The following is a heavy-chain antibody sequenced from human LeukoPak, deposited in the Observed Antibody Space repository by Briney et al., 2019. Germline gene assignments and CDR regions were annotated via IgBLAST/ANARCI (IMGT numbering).Heavy chain of an antibody. D-gene: IGHD3-10*01. CDR2: IFSHGET. Sequence: PGGSLRLSCAASGFTVGNNYMNWVRQAPGKGLEWVSLIFSHGETSYADSVKGRFTISRDNSKNTLYLQMNSLRAEDTAVYYCAKVGHIWFGELVDDYWGQGTLVTVSS. J-gene: IGHJ4*02. CDR3: AKVGHIWFGELVDDY. CDR1: GFTVGNNY. V-gene: IGHV3-53*01.